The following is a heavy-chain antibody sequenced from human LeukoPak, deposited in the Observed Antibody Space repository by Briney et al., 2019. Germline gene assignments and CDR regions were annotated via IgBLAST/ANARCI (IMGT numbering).Heavy chain of an antibody. V-gene: IGHV3-23*01. J-gene: IGHJ4*02. CDR1: GFTVSSNY. CDR2: ISGSGGST. D-gene: IGHD3-22*01. CDR3: AKAYYYDSSGTFDY. Sequence: AGGSLRLSCAASGFTVSSNYMSWVRQAPGKGLEWVSAISGSGGSTYYADSVKGRFTISRDNSKNTLYLQMNSLRAEDTAVYYCAKAYYYDSSGTFDYWGQGTLVTVSS.